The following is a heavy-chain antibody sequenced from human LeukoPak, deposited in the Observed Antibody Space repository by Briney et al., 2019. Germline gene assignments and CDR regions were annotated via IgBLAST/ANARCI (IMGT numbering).Heavy chain of an antibody. J-gene: IGHJ6*02. CDR2: INAGNGNT. V-gene: IGHV1-3*01. Sequence: ASVKVSCKASGYTFTSYAMHWVRQAPGQRLEWMGWINAGNGNTKYSQKFQGRVTITRDTSASTAYMELSSLRSEDTAVYYCARESRLESGMDVWGQGTTVTASS. CDR1: GYTFTSYA. D-gene: IGHD1-1*01. CDR3: ARESRLESGMDV.